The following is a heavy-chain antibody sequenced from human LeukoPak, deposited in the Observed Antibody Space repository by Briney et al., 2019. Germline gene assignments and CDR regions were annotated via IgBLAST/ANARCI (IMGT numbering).Heavy chain of an antibody. J-gene: IGHJ4*02. CDR1: GFTFSSYA. V-gene: IGHV3-23*01. D-gene: IGHD6-13*01. Sequence: PGGSLRLSCAASGFTFSSYAMSWVRQAPGKELEWVSAISGSGGSTYYADSVKGRFTISRDNSKNTLYLQMNSLRAEDTAVYYCAKAGIAATPGAIDYWGQGTLVTVSS. CDR3: AKAGIAATPGAIDY. CDR2: ISGSGGST.